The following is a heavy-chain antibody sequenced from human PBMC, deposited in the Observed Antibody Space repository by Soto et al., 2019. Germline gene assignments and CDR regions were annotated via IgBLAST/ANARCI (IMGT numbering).Heavy chain of an antibody. CDR2: IGTTGDT. D-gene: IGHD3-22*01. Sequence: GGSLRLSCSASGFTFSSYDMHWVRQGTGKALHWVSAIGTTGDTYYAGSVKRRFTTSRENAKNSLSLQMNSLRAGDTAIYFCARAIGPTLFDYWGQGTLVTVSS. J-gene: IGHJ4*02. V-gene: IGHV3-13*01. CDR1: GFTFSSYD. CDR3: ARAIGPTLFDY.